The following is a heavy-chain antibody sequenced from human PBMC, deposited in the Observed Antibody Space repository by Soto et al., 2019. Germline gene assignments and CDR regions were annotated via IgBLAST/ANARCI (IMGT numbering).Heavy chain of an antibody. CDR2: ISSSGSTI. J-gene: IGHJ6*02. Sequence: GGSLRLSCAASGFTFSDYYMSWIRQAPGKGLEWVSYISSSGSTIYYADSVKGRFTISRDNAKNSLYLQMNSLRAEDTAVYYCARVNPYTIPLSLYYYYGMDVWGQGTTVTVSS. D-gene: IGHD3-16*01. CDR3: ARVNPYTIPLSLYYYYGMDV. V-gene: IGHV3-11*01. CDR1: GFTFSDYY.